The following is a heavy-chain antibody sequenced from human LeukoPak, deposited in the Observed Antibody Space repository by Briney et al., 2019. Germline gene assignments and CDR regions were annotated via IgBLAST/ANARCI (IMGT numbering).Heavy chain of an antibody. D-gene: IGHD3-16*02. CDR3: ARGVFRYDYVWGSYRYTGYFDY. Sequence: SETLSLTCAVYGGSFSGYYWSWIRQPPGKGLEWIGEISHSGSTNYNPSLKSRVTISVDTSKNQFSLKLSSVTAADTAVYYCARGVFRYDYVWGSYRYTGYFDYWGQGTLVTVSS. CDR2: ISHSGST. CDR1: GGSFSGYY. V-gene: IGHV4-34*01. J-gene: IGHJ4*02.